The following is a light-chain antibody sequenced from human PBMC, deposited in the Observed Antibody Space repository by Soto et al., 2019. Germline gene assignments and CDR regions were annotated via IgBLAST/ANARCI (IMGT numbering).Light chain of an antibody. CDR2: LGS. Sequence: DIVMIQSPLALPVTPGEPASISCRSSQSLLHSNGYNYLDWYLQQPGQSPQLLIFLGSNRASGGPDRFSRSGSGTDYTLKISRGEAGEVGIYYCMQSLQAPQLTFGGGTRVEIK. V-gene: IGKV2-28*01. CDR3: MQSLQAPQLT. CDR1: QSLLHSNGYNY. J-gene: IGKJ4*01.